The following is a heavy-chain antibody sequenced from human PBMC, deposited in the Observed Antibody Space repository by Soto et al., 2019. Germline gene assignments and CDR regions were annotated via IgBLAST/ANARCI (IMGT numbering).Heavy chain of an antibody. D-gene: IGHD3-22*01. CDR3: ARSPAYYYDSSDVAFDI. J-gene: IGHJ3*02. CDR1: GFTFSSYG. CDR2: IWYDGSNK. V-gene: IGHV3-33*01. Sequence: QVQLVESGGGVVQPGRSLRLSCAASGFTFSSYGMHWVRQAPGKGLEWVAVIWYDGSNKYYADSVKGRFTISRDNSKNXXYRQMNSLRAEDTAVYYCARSPAYYYDSSDVAFDIWGQGTMVTVSS.